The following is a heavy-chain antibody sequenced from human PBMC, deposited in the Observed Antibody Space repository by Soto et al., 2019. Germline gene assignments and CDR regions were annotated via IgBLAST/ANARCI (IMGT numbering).Heavy chain of an antibody. CDR1: GYAFTTYG. CDR2: ISAHNVNT. D-gene: IGHD1-1*01. J-gene: IGHJ4*02. V-gene: IGHV1-18*01. Sequence: QVHLVQSGAEVKKPGASVKVSCKGSGYAFTTYGITWVRQAPGQGIEWMGWISAHNVNTNYAQKLQGRVTVTRDTSTSTAYMELRSLRSDATAVYSCARGRYGDYWGQGALVTVSS. CDR3: ARGRYGDY.